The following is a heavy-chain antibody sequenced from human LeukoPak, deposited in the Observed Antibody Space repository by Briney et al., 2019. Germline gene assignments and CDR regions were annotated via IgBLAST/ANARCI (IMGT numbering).Heavy chain of an antibody. Sequence: GGSLRLSCAASGFTFSSYWMSWVRQAPGKGLEWVADIRQDGSKKYYVDSVKGRFTISRDNAKNSLYLQMNSLRAQDTAVYACARVPVPRARVAPPGYWGQGTLVTVPS. D-gene: IGHD4-23*01. CDR3: ARVPVPRARVAPPGY. V-gene: IGHV3-7*01. J-gene: IGHJ4*02. CDR1: GFTFSSYW. CDR2: IRQDGSKK.